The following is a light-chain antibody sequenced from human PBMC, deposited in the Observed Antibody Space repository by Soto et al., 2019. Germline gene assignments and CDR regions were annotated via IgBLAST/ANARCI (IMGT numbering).Light chain of an antibody. CDR2: EVS. CDR1: SSDVGTYNY. CDR3: NSYTSSHTVV. Sequence: QSVLTQPASVSGSPGQSITISCTGTSSDVGTYNYVSWYQHHPGKAPKLMIYEVSNRPSGVSNRFSGSKSGNTASLTISGLQAEDEADYYCNSYTSSHTVVFGGGTKLTVL. V-gene: IGLV2-14*01. J-gene: IGLJ2*01.